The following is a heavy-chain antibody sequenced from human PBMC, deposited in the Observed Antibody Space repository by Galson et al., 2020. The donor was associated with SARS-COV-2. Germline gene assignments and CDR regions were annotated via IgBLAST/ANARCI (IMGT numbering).Heavy chain of an antibody. V-gene: IGHV3-20*01. Sequence: GESLKISCAASGFTFDDYVMSWVRQTPGKGLEWVSGINWNGGSTGYADSVKGRFTISRDNAKNSLYLQMNSLRAEDTALYHCASSASSGWYANFQHWGQGTLVTVSS. D-gene: IGHD6-19*01. CDR2: INWNGGST. J-gene: IGHJ1*01. CDR1: GFTFDDYV. CDR3: ASSASSGWYANFQH.